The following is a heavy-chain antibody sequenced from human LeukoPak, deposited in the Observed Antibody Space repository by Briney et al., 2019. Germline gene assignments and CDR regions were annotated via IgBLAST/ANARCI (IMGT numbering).Heavy chain of an antibody. Sequence: PGASVKVSCKASGYTFTGYYMHWVRQAPGQGLEWMGRINPNSGGTNYAQKFQGRVTMTRGTSISTAYMELSRLRSDDTAVYYCARGYGSGSYYKAMGYFDYWGQGTLVTVSS. CDR2: INPNSGGT. J-gene: IGHJ4*02. D-gene: IGHD3-10*01. V-gene: IGHV1-2*06. CDR1: GYTFTGYY. CDR3: ARGYGSGSYYKAMGYFDY.